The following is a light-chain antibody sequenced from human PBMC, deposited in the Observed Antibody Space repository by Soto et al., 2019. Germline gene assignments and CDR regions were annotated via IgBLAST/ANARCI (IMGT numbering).Light chain of an antibody. V-gene: IGLV2-14*01. CDR3: SSYTSSSTGVV. CDR1: SSDVGGYNY. CDR2: DVS. J-gene: IGLJ2*01. Sequence: QSVLTQPASVSGSPGQSITISCTGTSSDVGGYNYVSWYQQPPGKAPKLLIYDVSNRPSGVSNRFSGSKSGNTASLTISGLQAEDEADYYCSSYTSSSTGVVFGGGTKLTVL.